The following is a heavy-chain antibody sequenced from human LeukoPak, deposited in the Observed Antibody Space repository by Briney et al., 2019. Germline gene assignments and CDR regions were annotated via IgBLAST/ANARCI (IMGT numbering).Heavy chain of an antibody. V-gene: IGHV1-69*04. J-gene: IGHJ4*02. CDR3: ARDNPFGGVIDTFDY. CDR1: GGTFSSYA. Sequence: ASVKVSCKASGGTFSSYAISWVRQAPGQGLEWMGRITPILGIANYAQKFQGRVTITADKSTSTAYMELSSLRSEDTAVYYCARDNPFGGVIDTFDYWGQGTLVTVSS. CDR2: ITPILGIA. D-gene: IGHD3-16*02.